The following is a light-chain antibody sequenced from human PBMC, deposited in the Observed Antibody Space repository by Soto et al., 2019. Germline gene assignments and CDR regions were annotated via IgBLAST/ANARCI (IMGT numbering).Light chain of an antibody. CDR3: QQYNNWPLT. Sequence: IGMTQSPATLSVSPGERATLSCRASQTIYSNVAWYQQRPGQPPRLLIYRASSRATGIPARFSGSGSGTEFTLTISSLQSEDFAAYYCQQYNNWPLTFGGGTKVDIK. CDR1: QTIYSN. CDR2: RAS. J-gene: IGKJ4*01. V-gene: IGKV3-15*01.